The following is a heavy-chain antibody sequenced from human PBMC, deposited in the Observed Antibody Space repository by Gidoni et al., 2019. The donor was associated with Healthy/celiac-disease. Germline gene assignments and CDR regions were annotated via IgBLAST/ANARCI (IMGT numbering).Heavy chain of an antibody. CDR3: ASSSSLTYFDY. J-gene: IGHJ4*02. Sequence: TYYNPSLKSRVTISVDTSKNQFSLKLSSVTAADTAVYYCASSSSLTYFDYWGQGTLVTVSS. CDR2: T. D-gene: IGHD6-6*01. V-gene: IGHV4-30-2*04.